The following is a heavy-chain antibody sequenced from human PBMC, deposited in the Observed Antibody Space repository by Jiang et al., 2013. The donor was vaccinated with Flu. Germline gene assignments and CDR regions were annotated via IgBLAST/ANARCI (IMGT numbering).Heavy chain of an antibody. CDR3: ARSASGWRPFDY. J-gene: IGHJ4*02. V-gene: IGHV4-34*01. D-gene: IGHD6-19*01. CDR2: INYSGTT. Sequence: SSSGYYWNWIRQPPGKGLEWIGEINYSGTTNYNSSLESRVTISVDTSKNQFSLKLTSVTAADTAVYFCARSASGWRPFDYWGQGTLVTVSS. CDR1: SSSGYY.